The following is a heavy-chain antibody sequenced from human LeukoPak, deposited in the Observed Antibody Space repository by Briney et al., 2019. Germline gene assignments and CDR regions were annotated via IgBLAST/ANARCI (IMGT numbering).Heavy chain of an antibody. D-gene: IGHD5-24*01. CDR2: INHSGST. J-gene: IGHJ4*02. V-gene: IGHV4-34*01. CDR1: GGSFSGYY. Sequence: ASETLSLTCAVYGGSFSGYYWSWIRQPPGKGLEWIGEINHSGSTNYNPSLKSRVTISVDTSKNQFSLKLSSVTAADTAVYYCARAPSRDGYNLDYWGQGTLVTVSS. CDR3: ARAPSRDGYNLDY.